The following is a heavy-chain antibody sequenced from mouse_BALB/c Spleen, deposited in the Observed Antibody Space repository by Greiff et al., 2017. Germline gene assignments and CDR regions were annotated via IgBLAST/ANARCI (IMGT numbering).Heavy chain of an antibody. CDR1: GYTFTSYV. V-gene: IGHV1-14*01. CDR3: ASYYGSSYFDY. D-gene: IGHD1-1*01. Sequence: EVKLQESGPELVKPGASVKMSCKASGYTFTSYVMHWVKQKPGQGLEWIGYINPYNDGTKYNEKFKGKATLTSDKSSSTAYMELSSLTSEDSAVYYCASYYGSSYFDYWGQGTTLTVSS. J-gene: IGHJ2*01. CDR2: INPYNDGT.